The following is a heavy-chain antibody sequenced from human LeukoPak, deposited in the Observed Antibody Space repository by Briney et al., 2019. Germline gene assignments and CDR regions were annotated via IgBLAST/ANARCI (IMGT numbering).Heavy chain of an antibody. D-gene: IGHD2-2*01. CDR1: GFTFSSYA. CDR3: AKVPGYCSSTSLCMDV. Sequence: PGGSLRLSCAASGFTFSSYAMSWVRQAPGKGPEWVSAISGSGGSTYYADSVKGRFTISRDNSKNTLYLQMNSLRAEDTAVYYCAKVPGYCSSTSLCMDVWGQGTTVTVSS. J-gene: IGHJ6*02. V-gene: IGHV3-23*01. CDR2: ISGSGGST.